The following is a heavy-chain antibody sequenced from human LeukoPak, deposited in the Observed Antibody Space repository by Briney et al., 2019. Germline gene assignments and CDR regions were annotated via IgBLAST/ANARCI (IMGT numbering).Heavy chain of an antibody. CDR1: GGSISSYY. CDR3: ATLGYCSSTSCYPYYYYYYYMDV. D-gene: IGHD2-2*01. CDR2: IYYSGST. J-gene: IGHJ6*03. V-gene: IGHV4-59*08. Sequence: SETLSLTCTVSGGSISSYYWSWIRQPPGKGLEWIGYIYYSGSTNYNPSLKSRVTISVDTSKNQFSLKLSSVTAADTAVYYCATLGYCSSTSCYPYYYYYYYMDVWGKGTTVTVSS.